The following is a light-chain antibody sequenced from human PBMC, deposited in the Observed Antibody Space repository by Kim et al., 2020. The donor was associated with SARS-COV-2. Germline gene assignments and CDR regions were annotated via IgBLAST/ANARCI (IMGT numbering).Light chain of an antibody. V-gene: IGKV1-5*03. CDR2: LAS. CDR1: QSISSR. Sequence: DIQMTQSPSILSASVGDRVTITCRASQSISSRLAWYQQKPGKAPKLLIYLASSLESGVPSRFSGSGSGTAFTLTISSLQPDDFATYYCQQYNSYSCTFGEGTKVDI. CDR3: QQYNSYSCT. J-gene: IGKJ1*01.